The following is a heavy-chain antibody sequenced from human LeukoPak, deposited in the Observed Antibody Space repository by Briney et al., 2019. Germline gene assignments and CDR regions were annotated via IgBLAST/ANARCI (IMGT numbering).Heavy chain of an antibody. Sequence: SETLSLTCTVSGGSISSYYWSWIRQPPGKGLEWIGSIYYSGSTYYNPSLKSRVTISVDTSKNQFSLKLSSVTAADTAVYYCARDLSSSWYNYWGQGTLVTVSS. J-gene: IGHJ4*02. V-gene: IGHV4-39*07. D-gene: IGHD6-13*01. CDR2: IYYSGST. CDR3: ARDLSSSWYNY. CDR1: GGSISSYY.